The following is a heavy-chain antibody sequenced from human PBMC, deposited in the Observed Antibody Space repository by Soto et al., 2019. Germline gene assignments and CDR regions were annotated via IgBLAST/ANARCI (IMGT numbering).Heavy chain of an antibody. CDR3: ARAGYSSGWCHWYFDF. Sequence: ASVKVSCKASGYTFTNYGIHWVRQAPGQRLEWMGWINAGNGNTKYSQKFQGRVTITRDTSASTAYMELSSLRSEDTAVFYCARAGYSSGWCHWYFDFWGRGTLVTVS. J-gene: IGHJ2*01. CDR1: GYTFTNYG. CDR2: INAGNGNT. D-gene: IGHD6-19*01. V-gene: IGHV1-3*01.